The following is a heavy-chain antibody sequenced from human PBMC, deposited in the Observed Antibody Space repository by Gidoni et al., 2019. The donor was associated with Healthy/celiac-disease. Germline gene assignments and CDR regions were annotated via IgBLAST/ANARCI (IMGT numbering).Heavy chain of an antibody. J-gene: IGHJ6*02. CDR1: GFTFSNAW. D-gene: IGHD6-19*01. V-gene: IGHV3-15*07. CDR3: TTDQGQWLVPYYYGMDV. Sequence: LVKPGGSLRLSCAASGFTFSNAWMNWVRQAPGKGLEWVGRIKSKTDGGTTDYAAPVKGRFTISRDDSKNTLYLQMNSLKTEDTAVYYCTTDQGQWLVPYYYGMDVWGQGTTVTVSS. CDR2: IKSKTDGGTT.